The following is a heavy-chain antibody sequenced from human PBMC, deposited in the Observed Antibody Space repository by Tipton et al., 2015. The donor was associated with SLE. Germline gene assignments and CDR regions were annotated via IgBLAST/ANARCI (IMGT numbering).Heavy chain of an antibody. CDR1: GLSFSSYW. D-gene: IGHD5-24*01. J-gene: IGHJ4*02. Sequence: GSLRLSCVASGLSFSSYWMTWVRQAPGKGLEWVANIKEDGSTKYYGDSVKGRFTISRVNAQNSLYLQMNSLRAEDTALYYCAASAMGHWGQGTLVTVSS. CDR3: AASAMGH. CDR2: IKEDGSTK. V-gene: IGHV3-7*01.